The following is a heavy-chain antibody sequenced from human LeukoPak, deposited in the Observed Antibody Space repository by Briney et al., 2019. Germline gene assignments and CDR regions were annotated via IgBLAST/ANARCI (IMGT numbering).Heavy chain of an antibody. CDR2: INPNSGGT. V-gene: IGHV1-2*02. J-gene: IGHJ4*02. D-gene: IGHD6-19*01. CDR3: ARFYGQWLALIDFDY. Sequence: ASVKVSCKASGYTFTGYYMHWVRQAPGQGLEWMGWINPNSGGTNYAQKFQGRVTMTRDTSISTAYMELSRLRSDDTAVYYCARFYGQWLALIDFDYWGQGTLVTVSS. CDR1: GYTFTGYY.